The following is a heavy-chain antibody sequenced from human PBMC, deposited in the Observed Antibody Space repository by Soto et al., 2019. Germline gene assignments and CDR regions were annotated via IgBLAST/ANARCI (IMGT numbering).Heavy chain of an antibody. V-gene: IGHV3-33*01. Sequence: QVQLVESGGGVVQPGRSLRLSCAASGFTFSSYGMHWDRQAPGKGLEWVAVIWYDGSNKYYADSVKGRFTISRDNSKNTLYLQMNSLRAEDTAVYYCARGSIPGSSWGRGYYFDYWGQGTLVTVSS. J-gene: IGHJ4*02. CDR3: ARGSIPGSSWGRGYYFDY. CDR1: GFTFSSYG. D-gene: IGHD6-13*01. CDR2: IWYDGSNK.